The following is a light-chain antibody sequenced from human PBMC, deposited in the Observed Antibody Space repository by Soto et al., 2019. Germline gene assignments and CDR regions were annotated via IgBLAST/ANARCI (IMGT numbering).Light chain of an antibody. CDR3: GSWDSSLSAYV. Sequence: QSALTQPASVSGSPGQSVTISCTGTSNDVGGYNYVSWYQQHPGKAPKLVIYEVSHRPSGIPDRFSGSKSGTSATLGITGFQTGDEADYYCGSWDSSLSAYVFGTGTKLTVL. J-gene: IGLJ1*01. CDR1: SNDVGGYNY. V-gene: IGLV2-14*01. CDR2: EVS.